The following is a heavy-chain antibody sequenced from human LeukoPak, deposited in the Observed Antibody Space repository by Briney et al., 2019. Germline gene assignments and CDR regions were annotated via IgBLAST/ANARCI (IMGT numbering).Heavy chain of an antibody. CDR2: ISYDGSNK. J-gene: IGHJ4*02. CDR1: GFTFSSYG. D-gene: IGHD3-3*01. V-gene: IGHV3-30*18. CDR3: AKWSGTGTFDY. Sequence: QSGGSLRLSCAASGFTFSSYGMHWARQAPGKGLEWVAVISYDGSNKYYADSVKGRFTISRDNSKNTLYLQMNSLRAEDTAAYYCAKWSGTGTFDYWGQGTLVTVSS.